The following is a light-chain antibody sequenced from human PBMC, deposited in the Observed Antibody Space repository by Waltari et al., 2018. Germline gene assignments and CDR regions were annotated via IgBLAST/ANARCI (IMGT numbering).Light chain of an antibody. V-gene: IGKV2-28*01. CDR1: QSLLHSDGYNS. J-gene: IGKJ1*01. Sequence: DIVMTQSPLSLSVTPGEPASISCRSSQSLLHSDGYNSLDWYLQKPGQSPQLLIYMASNRPSGVPDRFSGSGSGTDFTLKISGVEAEDVGVYYCMEAQQTPTFGQGTKVEIK. CDR3: MEAQQTPT. CDR2: MAS.